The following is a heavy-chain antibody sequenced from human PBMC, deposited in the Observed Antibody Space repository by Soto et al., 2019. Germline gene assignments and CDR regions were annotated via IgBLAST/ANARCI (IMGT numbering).Heavy chain of an antibody. V-gene: IGHV4-59*08. Sequence: SETLSLTCTVSGGSISSYYWSWIRQPPGKGLEWVGYIYYSGSTNYNPSLKSRVTISVDTSKNQFSLKLTSVTATDTAVYYCERHSIYGEFDYWGQGTQVTVSS. J-gene: IGHJ4*02. CDR2: IYYSGST. D-gene: IGHD2-21*01. CDR1: GGSISSYY. CDR3: ERHSIYGEFDY.